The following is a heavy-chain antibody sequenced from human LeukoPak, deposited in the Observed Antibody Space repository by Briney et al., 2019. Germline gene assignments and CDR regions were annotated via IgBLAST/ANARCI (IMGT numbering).Heavy chain of an antibody. J-gene: IGHJ3*02. D-gene: IGHD6-19*01. Sequence: PGGSLRLSCAASGFTFSDYNMGWMRQAPGKGLEWVSYTRNSDNNMFYADSVKGRFTISRDNAKYSVYLQMNSLRAEDTAVYYCARRIAGVGSHAFDIWGQGTMVTVSS. CDR1: GFTFSDYN. CDR2: TRNSDNNM. V-gene: IGHV3-11*01. CDR3: ARRIAGVGSHAFDI.